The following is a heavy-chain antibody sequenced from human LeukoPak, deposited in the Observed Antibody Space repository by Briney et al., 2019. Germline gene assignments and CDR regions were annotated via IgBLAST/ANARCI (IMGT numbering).Heavy chain of an antibody. D-gene: IGHD3-3*01. V-gene: IGHV3-23*01. CDR2: ISGSGGST. CDR3: ARNGYDFRNYYYYYMDV. Sequence: GGSLRLSCAASGFTFSSYAMSGVRQAPGKGLEWVSAISGSGGSTYYADSVKGRFTISRDNAKNSLYLQMNSLRAEDTAVYYCARNGYDFRNYYYYYMDVWGKGTTVTVSS. J-gene: IGHJ6*03. CDR1: GFTFSSYA.